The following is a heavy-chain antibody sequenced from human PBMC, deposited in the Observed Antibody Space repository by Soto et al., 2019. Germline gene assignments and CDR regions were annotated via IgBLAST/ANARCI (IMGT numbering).Heavy chain of an antibody. D-gene: IGHD3-3*01. CDR2: IYWDDDK. J-gene: IGHJ4*02. CDR3: AHRVLRTVFGLVTTTAIYFDF. V-gene: IGHV2-5*02. Sequence: QITLNESGPTQVKPRQTLTLTCTFSGFSLTTSGVGVGWIRQSPGKAPEWLALIYWDDDKRYSPSLKSRLTIPKDTSKNQVVLTMADLDPADTATYYCAHRVLRTVFGLVTTTAIYFDFWSQGTPVAVSS. CDR1: GFSLTTSGVG.